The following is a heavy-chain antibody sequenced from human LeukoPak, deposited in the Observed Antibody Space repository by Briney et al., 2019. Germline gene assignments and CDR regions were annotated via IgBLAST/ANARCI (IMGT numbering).Heavy chain of an antibody. J-gene: IGHJ5*02. V-gene: IGHV4-39*07. Sequence: SETLSLTCTVSGGSISSSSYYWGWIRQPLGKGLEWIGEINHSGSTNYNPSLKSRVTISVDTSKNQFSLKLSSVTAADTAVYYCARARPRYSSSWHERGNWFDPWGQGTLVTVSS. CDR1: GGSISSSSYY. D-gene: IGHD6-13*01. CDR2: INHSGST. CDR3: ARARPRYSSSWHERGNWFDP.